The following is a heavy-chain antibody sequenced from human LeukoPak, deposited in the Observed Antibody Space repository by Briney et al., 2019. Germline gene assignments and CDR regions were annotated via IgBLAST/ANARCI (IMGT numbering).Heavy chain of an antibody. CDR2: INPNSGGT. Sequence: GASVKVSCKASGYTFTGYYMHWVRQAPGQGLEWMGWINPNSGGTNYAQKFQGRVTMTRDTSISTAYMELSRLRSDDTAVYYCARVAVAPRSIWAGAGTFDYWGQGTLVTVSS. CDR3: ARVAVAPRSIWAGAGTFDY. D-gene: IGHD6-19*01. CDR1: GYTFTGYY. V-gene: IGHV1-2*02. J-gene: IGHJ4*02.